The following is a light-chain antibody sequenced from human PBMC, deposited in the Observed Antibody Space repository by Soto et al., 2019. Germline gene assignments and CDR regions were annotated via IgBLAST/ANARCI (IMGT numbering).Light chain of an antibody. CDR2: GAS. CDR3: QQYGSSPLT. CDR1: QSDSSSY. Sequence: EIVLTQSPGTLSLSPGERATLSCRASQSDSSSYLAWYQQKPGQAPRLLIYGASSSATGIPDRFSGSGSGTGFTLTISRLEPEDFAVYYCQQYGSSPLTFGGGTKVEIK. J-gene: IGKJ4*01. V-gene: IGKV3-20*01.